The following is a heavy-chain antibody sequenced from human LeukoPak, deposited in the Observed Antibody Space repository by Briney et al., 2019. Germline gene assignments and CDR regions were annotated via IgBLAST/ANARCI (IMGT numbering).Heavy chain of an antibody. V-gene: IGHV4-34*01. CDR2: INHSGST. Sequence: PSETLSLTCAVYGGSFSGYYWSWIRQPPGKGLEWIGEINHSGSTNYNPSLKSRVTISVDTSKNQFSLKLSSVTAADTAVYYCARVFAVTTFYEDYWGQETLVTVSS. J-gene: IGHJ4*02. CDR3: ARVFAVTTFYEDY. D-gene: IGHD4-17*01. CDR1: GGSFSGYY.